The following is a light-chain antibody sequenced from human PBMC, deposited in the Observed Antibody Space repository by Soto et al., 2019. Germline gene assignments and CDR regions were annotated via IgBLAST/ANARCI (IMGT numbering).Light chain of an antibody. CDR3: TSFTTSTTVV. J-gene: IGLJ2*01. CDR2: EVS. Sequence: QSLLTQPASVSGSPGQSSTISYTGTSNDIGTNNYVSWYQHHPGKAPKLLIYEVSNRPSGVSNRFSGSKSGNTASLTISGLQAEDEADYHCTSFTTSTTVVFGGGTKLTVL. V-gene: IGLV2-14*01. CDR1: SNDIGTNNY.